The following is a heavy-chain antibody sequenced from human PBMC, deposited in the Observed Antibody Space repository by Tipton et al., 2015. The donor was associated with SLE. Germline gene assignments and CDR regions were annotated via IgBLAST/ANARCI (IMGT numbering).Heavy chain of an antibody. CDR1: GVSISRGIYF. CDR3: ARDSHTDYGDFYVDS. V-gene: IGHV4-61*09. Sequence: TLSLTCSVSGVSISRGIYFWTWIRQPAGKGLEWVGHIFSTGITDYNPSLKSRVSISADTSKNQFSLNLDSMTAADTAVYYCARDSHTDYGDFYVDSWGQGTLVTVSS. J-gene: IGHJ4*02. D-gene: IGHD4-17*01. CDR2: IFSTGIT.